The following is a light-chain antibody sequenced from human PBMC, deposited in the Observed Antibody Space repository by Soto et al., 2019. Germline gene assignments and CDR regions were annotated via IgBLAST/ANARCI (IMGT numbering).Light chain of an antibody. CDR1: QSATSNY. V-gene: IGKV3-20*01. CDR2: GAS. Sequence: EIVLTQSPGTLSLSPGERATLSCRASQSATSNYLAWYQQKPGQAPRLLIYGASSRATGIPDRFSGSGSGTDFTLTISRLEPEDFAMYYCHQYGSSPLTLGGGIKVEIK. CDR3: HQYGSSPLT. J-gene: IGKJ4*01.